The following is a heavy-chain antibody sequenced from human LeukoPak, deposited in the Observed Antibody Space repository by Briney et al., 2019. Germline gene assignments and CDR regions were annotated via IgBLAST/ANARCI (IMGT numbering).Heavy chain of an antibody. J-gene: IGHJ4*02. CDR1: GYSFTSYW. CDR3: VRREYSSSSFHFDT. D-gene: IGHD6-6*01. V-gene: IGHV5-51*01. Sequence: PGESLKISCKGSGYSFTSYWIGWVRQLPGEGLEWMGIIYPDDSDTRYRPPFQGHVTISADKSISTAYLQWSSLKSSDTAMYYCVRREYSSSSFHFDTWGQGTLVIVSS. CDR2: IYPDDSDT.